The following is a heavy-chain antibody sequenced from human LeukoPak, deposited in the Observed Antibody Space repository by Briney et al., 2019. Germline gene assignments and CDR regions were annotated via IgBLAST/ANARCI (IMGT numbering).Heavy chain of an antibody. J-gene: IGHJ4*02. CDR1: GGSISGYY. CDR2: SYYSGST. V-gene: IGHV4-59*01. CDR3: ARATSHRSYSDY. Sequence: SETLSLTCTVSGGSISGYYLTWIRQPPGKGLEWIGYSYYSGSTNYNPSLESRVTISVDTSANQFSLKLSSVTAADTAVYYCARATSHRSYSDYWGQGALVTVSS. D-gene: IGHD2-2*01.